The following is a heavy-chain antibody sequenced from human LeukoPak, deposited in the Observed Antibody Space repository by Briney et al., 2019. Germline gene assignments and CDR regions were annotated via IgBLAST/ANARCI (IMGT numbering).Heavy chain of an antibody. CDR2: INLNSGVT. J-gene: IGHJ4*02. Sequence: ASVKVSCKTSGYTFTDYYMHWVRRAPGQGLEWMGRINLNSGVTNYAQKFQGRVTMTRDTSINTAYMELSRLRSDDTAVYFCARETGGNSLIYFDYWGQGTLVTVSS. CDR3: ARETGGNSLIYFDY. D-gene: IGHD4-23*01. CDR1: GYTFTDYY. V-gene: IGHV1-2*06.